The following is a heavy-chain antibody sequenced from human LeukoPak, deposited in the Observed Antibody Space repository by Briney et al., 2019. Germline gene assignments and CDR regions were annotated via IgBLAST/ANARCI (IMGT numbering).Heavy chain of an antibody. D-gene: IGHD2-2*01. CDR2: ISGSGGST. Sequence: GGSLRLSCAASGFTLSSYAMSWVRQAPGKGLEWVSAISGSGGSTYYADSVKGRFTISRDNSKNTLYLQMNSLRAEDTAVYYCAKDPYCSSTSCYFSDYWGQGTLVTVSS. CDR3: AKDPYCSSTSCYFSDY. V-gene: IGHV3-23*01. J-gene: IGHJ4*02. CDR1: GFTLSSYA.